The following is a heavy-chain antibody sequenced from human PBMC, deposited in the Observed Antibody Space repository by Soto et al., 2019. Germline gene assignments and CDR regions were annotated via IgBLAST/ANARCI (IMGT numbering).Heavy chain of an antibody. J-gene: IGHJ4*02. D-gene: IGHD5-18*01. CDR1: ASTCEVVD. Sequence: LRPPCAPTASTCEVVDMLWIPQLQGMGLDWVSYIRSSSRYTNYADSEKGRFTISRDNANSALYLQMNSLRAEDTAVYYCASGYSYDFLPFDHRGQGTPVPVSS. V-gene: IGHV3-11*06. CDR2: IRSSSRYT. CDR3: ASGYSYDFLPFDH.